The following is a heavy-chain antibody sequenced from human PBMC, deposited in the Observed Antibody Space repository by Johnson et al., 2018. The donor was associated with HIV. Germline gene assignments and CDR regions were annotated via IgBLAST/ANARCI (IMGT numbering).Heavy chain of an antibody. CDR1: GFTVSSNY. CDR2: IYSGGST. CDR3: ASTGSGSDDAFDI. V-gene: IGHV3-66*02. J-gene: IGHJ3*02. Sequence: MQLVESGGGVVQPGRSLRLSCAASGFTVSSNYMSWVRQAPGKGLEWVSVIYSGGSTSYADSVKGRFTISRDNSKNTLYLQMNSLRAEDKAVYYCASTGSGSDDAFDIWGQGTMVTVSS. D-gene: IGHD3-10*01.